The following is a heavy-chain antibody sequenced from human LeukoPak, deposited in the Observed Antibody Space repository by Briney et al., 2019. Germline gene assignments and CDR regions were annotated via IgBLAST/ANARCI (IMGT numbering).Heavy chain of an antibody. CDR1: GFTFSSYE. Sequence: AGGSLRLSCAASGFTFSSYEMNWVRQAPGKGLEWVGRIKSNTNGGTTDYAAPVKGRFTISRDDSKNTLYLQMNILKAEDTAVYYCTSLFGTAWRYYFYMDVWGKGTTVTVSS. V-gene: IGHV3-15*01. CDR2: IKSNTNGGTT. D-gene: IGHD2-21*02. CDR3: TSLFGTAWRYYFYMDV. J-gene: IGHJ6*03.